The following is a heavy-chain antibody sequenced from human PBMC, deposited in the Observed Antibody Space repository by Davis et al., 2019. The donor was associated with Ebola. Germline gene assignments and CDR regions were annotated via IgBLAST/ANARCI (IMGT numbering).Heavy chain of an antibody. CDR3: ARAHFGRSSFVY. CDR1: GFTFSSYD. Sequence: PGGSLRLSCAASGFTFSSYDMHWVRQVTGKGLEWVSAIGTAGDTYYPGSVKGRFTISRENAKNSLYLQMNSLRAGDTAVYYCARAHFGRSSFVYWGQGTLVTVSS. J-gene: IGHJ4*02. CDR2: IGTAGDT. D-gene: IGHD6-6*01. V-gene: IGHV3-13*01.